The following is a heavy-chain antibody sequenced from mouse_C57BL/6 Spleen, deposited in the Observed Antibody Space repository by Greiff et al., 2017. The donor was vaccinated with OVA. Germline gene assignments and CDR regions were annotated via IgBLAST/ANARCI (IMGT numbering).Heavy chain of an antibody. Sequence: QVQLQQPGAELVRPGSSVKLSCKASGYTFTSYWMLWVKQRPIQGLEWIGNIDPSDSETHYNQKFKDKATLTVDKSSSTAYMQLSSLTSEDSAVYYCARSRPYGSSYNYAMDYWGQGTSVTVSS. D-gene: IGHD1-1*01. V-gene: IGHV1-52*01. J-gene: IGHJ4*01. CDR1: GYTFTSYW. CDR3: ARSRPYGSSYNYAMDY. CDR2: IDPSDSET.